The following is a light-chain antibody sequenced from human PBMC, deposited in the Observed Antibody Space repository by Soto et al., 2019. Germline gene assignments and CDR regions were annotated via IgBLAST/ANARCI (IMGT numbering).Light chain of an antibody. Sequence: VLTHPPSVSGAPWQRVTISCTGSSANIGAAYNVDWYQQLPGTAPKLLIYGNNNRPSGVPARFSGSKSGTSASLAIAGLQAEDEGDYYCQSYDSSLSGYVFGTGTKVTVL. J-gene: IGLJ1*01. V-gene: IGLV1-40*01. CDR2: GNN. CDR3: QSYDSSLSGYV. CDR1: SANIGAAYN.